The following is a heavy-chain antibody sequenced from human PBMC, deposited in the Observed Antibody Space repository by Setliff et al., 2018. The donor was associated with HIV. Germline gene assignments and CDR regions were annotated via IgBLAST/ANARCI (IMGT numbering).Heavy chain of an antibody. Sequence: TLSLTCPVSGDSASNSRYYWAWIRQPPGKGLEYIGSIHYDERTYYNPSLKSRVTISLDTSKNQFSLNLTSVTAADTAVYYCASRIYYYDSNNFLREEGFDPWGQGTLVTVSS. J-gene: IGHJ5*02. D-gene: IGHD3-22*01. V-gene: IGHV4-39*01. CDR3: ASRIYYYDSNNFLREEGFDP. CDR1: GDSASNSRYY. CDR2: IHYDERT.